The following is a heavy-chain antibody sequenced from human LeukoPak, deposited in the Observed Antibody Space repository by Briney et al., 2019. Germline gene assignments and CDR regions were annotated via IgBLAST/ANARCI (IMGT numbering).Heavy chain of an antibody. V-gene: IGHV3-48*04. J-gene: IGHJ4*02. D-gene: IGHD5-12*01. Sequence: GGSLRLSCAASGFNFSIYSMNWVRQAPGKGLEWVSYITRSSTTIYYADSLKGRFTISRDNAKNSLYLQMNSLRAEDTAVYYCARGGYSGCDYWGQGTLVTVSS. CDR3: ARGGYSGCDY. CDR2: ITRSSTTI. CDR1: GFNFSIYS.